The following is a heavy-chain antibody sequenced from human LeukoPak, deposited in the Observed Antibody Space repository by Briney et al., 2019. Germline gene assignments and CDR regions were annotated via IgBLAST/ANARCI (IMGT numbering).Heavy chain of an antibody. CDR2: IYYSGST. J-gene: IGHJ4*02. V-gene: IGHV4-39*07. Sequence: SSETLSLTCTVSGDSISSSSYYWGWIRQPPGKGLEWIGSIYYSGSTYYNPSLKSRVTISVDTSKNQFSLKLSSVTAADTAVYYCARARGLVATIDYWGQGTLVTVSS. CDR1: GDSISSSSYY. D-gene: IGHD5-12*01. CDR3: ARARGLVATIDY.